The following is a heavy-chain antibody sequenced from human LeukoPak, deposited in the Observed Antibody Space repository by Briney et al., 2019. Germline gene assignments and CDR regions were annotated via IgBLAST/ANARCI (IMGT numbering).Heavy chain of an antibody. D-gene: IGHD3-22*01. CDR2: IYPGDSDT. J-gene: IGHJ3*02. V-gene: IGHV5-51*01. CDR3: ARRTKRYYDSSGYYPGAFDI. CDR1: GYRFTSYW. Sequence: GESLKISCKGSGYRFTSYWIGWVRQMPGKGLEWMGIIYPGDSDTRYSPSFQGQVTISADKSISTAYLQWSSLKASDTAMYYCARRTKRYYDSSGYYPGAFDIWGQGTMVTVSS.